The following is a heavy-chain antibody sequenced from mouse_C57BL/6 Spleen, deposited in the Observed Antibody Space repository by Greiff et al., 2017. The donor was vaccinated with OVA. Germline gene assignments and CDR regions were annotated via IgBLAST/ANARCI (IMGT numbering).Heavy chain of an antibody. Sequence: QVQLQQSGPGLVQPSQSLSITCTVSGFSLTSYGVHWVRQSPGKGLEWLGVIWSGGSTDYNAAFISRLSISKDNSKSQVFFKMNSLQADDTAIYYCARPSVWDAMDYWGQGTSVTVSS. CDR2: IWSGGST. CDR3: ARPSVWDAMDY. J-gene: IGHJ4*01. D-gene: IGHD3-1*01. V-gene: IGHV2-2*01. CDR1: GFSLTSYG.